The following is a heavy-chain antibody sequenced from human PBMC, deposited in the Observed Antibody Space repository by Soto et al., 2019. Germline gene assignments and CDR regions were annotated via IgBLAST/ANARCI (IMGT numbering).Heavy chain of an antibody. V-gene: IGHV3-7*03. D-gene: IGHD5-18*01. Sequence: GESLKISCAASGFTFSSYWMSWVRQAPGKGLEWVANIKQDGSEKYYVDSVKGRFTISRDNAKNSLYLQMNSLRAEDTAVYYCAREPIQLWFDYWGQGTLVTVSS. CDR1: GFTFSSYW. J-gene: IGHJ5*01. CDR3: AREPIQLWFDY. CDR2: IKQDGSEK.